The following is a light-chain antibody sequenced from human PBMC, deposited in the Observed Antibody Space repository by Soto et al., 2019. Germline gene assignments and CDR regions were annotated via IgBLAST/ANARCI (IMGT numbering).Light chain of an antibody. Sequence: DIQMTQSPSSVSASVGDRVTITCRASQDINNRLAWVQQRPGRAPKYLIQAALILKSGFPSRFSGSGSGTDFTHTINSMQPEDLATCYCLQVKSIPRTFCQGTKVVLK. CDR2: AAL. V-gene: IGKV1-12*01. CDR3: LQVKSIPRT. CDR1: QDINNR. J-gene: IGKJ1*01.